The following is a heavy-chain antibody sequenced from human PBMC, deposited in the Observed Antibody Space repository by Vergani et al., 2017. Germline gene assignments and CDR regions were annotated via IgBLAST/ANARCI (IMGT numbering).Heavy chain of an antibody. Sequence: VQLQESGPGLVKPSETLSLTCAVSGYSISSGSYYWSWVRQAPGKGLEWVGRIKSKTDGGTTDYAAPVKGRFTISRDDSKNTLYLQMNSLKTEDTAVYYCTTDADFGSGSYYPYYFDYWGQGTLVTVSS. J-gene: IGHJ4*02. CDR2: IKSKTDGGTT. CDR3: TTDADFGSGSYYPYYFDY. CDR1: GYSISSGSYY. D-gene: IGHD3-10*01. V-gene: IGHV3-15*01.